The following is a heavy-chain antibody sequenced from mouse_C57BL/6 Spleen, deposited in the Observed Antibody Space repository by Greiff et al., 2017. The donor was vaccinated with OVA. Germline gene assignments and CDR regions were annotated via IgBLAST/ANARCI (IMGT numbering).Heavy chain of an antibody. CDR2: ISSGSSTI. CDR3: ARNYYGLHYFDY. D-gene: IGHD1-1*01. Sequence: EVMLVESGGGLVKPGGSLKLSCAASGFTFSDYGMHWVRQAPEKGLEWVAYISSGSSTIYYADTVKGRFTISRDNAKNTLFLQMTSLRSEDTAMYYCARNYYGLHYFDYWGQGTTLTVSS. J-gene: IGHJ2*01. V-gene: IGHV5-17*01. CDR1: GFTFSDYG.